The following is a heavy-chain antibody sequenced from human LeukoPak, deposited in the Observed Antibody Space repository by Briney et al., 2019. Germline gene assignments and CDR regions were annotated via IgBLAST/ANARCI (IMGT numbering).Heavy chain of an antibody. J-gene: IGHJ4*02. CDR3: VREGEGPLSKDFDY. V-gene: IGHV1-46*01. Sequence: GASVKFSCKASGYTFTSYYMHWARQAPGQGLEWMGIINPSGGSTSYAQKFQGRVTMTRDMSTSTAYMELTRLTSDDTAVYYCVREGEGPLSKDFDYWGQGTLVTVSS. CDR1: GYTFTSYY. D-gene: IGHD2/OR15-2a*01. CDR2: INPSGGST.